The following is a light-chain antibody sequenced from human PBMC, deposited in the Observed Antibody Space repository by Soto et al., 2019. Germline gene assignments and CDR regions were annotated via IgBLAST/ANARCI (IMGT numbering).Light chain of an antibody. Sequence: QSALTQPASVSGSPGQSITISCTGTSSDVGAYNYVSWYQQHPGKAHKLMIYDVSNRPSGISDRFSVSKSGNTASLTISNLQADDEADYYCSSYTNSGTYVFGTGTKVTVL. J-gene: IGLJ1*01. CDR1: SSDVGAYNY. CDR2: DVS. CDR3: SSYTNSGTYV. V-gene: IGLV2-14*01.